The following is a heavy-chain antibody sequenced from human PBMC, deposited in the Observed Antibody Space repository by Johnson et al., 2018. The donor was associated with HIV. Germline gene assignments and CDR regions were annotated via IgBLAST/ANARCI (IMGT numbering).Heavy chain of an antibody. CDR3: ARELSGAQNDAFDI. CDR2: IGTAGDT. Sequence: VKLVESGGGLVQPGGSLRLSCAASGFTFSSYAMSWVRQAPGKGLEWVSAIGTAGDTYYPGSVKGRFTISRENAKNSLYLQMNSLRAGDTAVYYCARELSGAQNDAFDIWGQGTMVTVSS. V-gene: IGHV3-13*01. J-gene: IGHJ3*02. D-gene: IGHD1-26*01. CDR1: GFTFSSYA.